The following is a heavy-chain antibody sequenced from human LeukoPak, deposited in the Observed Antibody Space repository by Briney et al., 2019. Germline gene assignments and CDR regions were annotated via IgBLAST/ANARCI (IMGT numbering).Heavy chain of an antibody. CDR2: IYTSGST. CDR3: ARHSVGVGATNRDFDY. CDR1: GGSISSGSYY. D-gene: IGHD1-26*01. V-gene: IGHV4-61*02. Sequence: SETLSLTCTVSGGSISSGSYYWSWIRQPAGKGLEWIGRIYTSGSTNYNPSLKSRVTISVDTSKNQFSLKLSSVTAADTAVYYCARHSVGVGATNRDFDYWGQGTLVTVSS. J-gene: IGHJ4*02.